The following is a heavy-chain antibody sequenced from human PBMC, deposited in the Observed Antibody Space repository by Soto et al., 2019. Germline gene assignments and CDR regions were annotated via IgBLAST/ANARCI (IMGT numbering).Heavy chain of an antibody. CDR2: IYYSGST. D-gene: IGHD3-3*01. J-gene: IGHJ6*03. Sequence: SETLSLTCTVSGGSISSSSYYWGWIRQPPGKGLEWIGYIYYSGSTNYNPSLKSRVTISVDTSKNQFSLKLSSVTAADTAVYYCARAGGDFWSGYYYMDVWGKGTTVTVSS. V-gene: IGHV4-61*05. CDR3: ARAGGDFWSGYYYMDV. CDR1: GGSISSSSYY.